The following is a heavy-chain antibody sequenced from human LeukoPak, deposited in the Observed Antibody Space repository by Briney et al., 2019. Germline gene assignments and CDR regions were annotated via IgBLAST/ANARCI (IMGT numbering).Heavy chain of an antibody. J-gene: IGHJ4*02. CDR3: ARGQRPGRHYYDSSAMGY. Sequence: SETLSLTCTVSGGSISSGDYYWSWIRQHPGKGLEWIGYIYYSGNTYYNPSLKSRVTILVDTSNNQFSLKLSSVTAADTAVYYCARGQRPGRHYYDSSAMGYWGQGTLVTVSS. CDR2: IYYSGNT. CDR1: GGSISSGDYY. V-gene: IGHV4-31*03. D-gene: IGHD3-22*01.